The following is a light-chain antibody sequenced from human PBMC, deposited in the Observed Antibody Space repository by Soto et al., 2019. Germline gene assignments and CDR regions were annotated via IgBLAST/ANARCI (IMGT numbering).Light chain of an antibody. CDR2: GAS. CDR1: QSISIY. CDR3: QQTYTTPEIT. Sequence: DIQMTQSPSSLSASAGERVTITFRASQSISIYLNWYQLKPGKAPNLLMYGASYLKSGVPTRFSGSGSGTDFTLTISSLQPEDFAIYYCQQTYTTPEITFGQGTRLEIK. J-gene: IGKJ5*01. V-gene: IGKV1-39*01.